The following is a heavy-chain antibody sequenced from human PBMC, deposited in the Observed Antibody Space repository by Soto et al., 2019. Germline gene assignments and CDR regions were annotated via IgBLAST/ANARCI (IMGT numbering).Heavy chain of an antibody. D-gene: IGHD3-16*02. V-gene: IGHV4-34*01. CDR3: ARGGGRYDYIWGSYRSLYYFDY. CDR2: INHSGST. CDR1: GGSFSGYY. Sequence: SETLSLTCAVYGGSFSGYYWSWIRQPPGKGLEWIGEINHSGSTNYNPSLKSRVTISVDTSKNQFSLKLSSVTAADTAVYYCARGGGRYDYIWGSYRSLYYFDYWGQGTLVTVSS. J-gene: IGHJ4*02.